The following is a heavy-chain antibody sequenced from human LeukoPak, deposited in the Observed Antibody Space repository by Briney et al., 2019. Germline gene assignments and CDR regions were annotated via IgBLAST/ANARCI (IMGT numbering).Heavy chain of an antibody. J-gene: IGHJ4*02. Sequence: SVKVSCKASGGTFSSYTISWVRQAPGQGLEWMGRIIPILGIANYAQKFQGRVTITADKSTSTAYVELSSLRSEDTAVYYCASRYSGYGRSPANEFDYWGQGTLVTVSS. CDR2: IIPILGIA. CDR3: ASRYSGYGRSPANEFDY. D-gene: IGHD5-12*01. V-gene: IGHV1-69*02. CDR1: GGTFSSYT.